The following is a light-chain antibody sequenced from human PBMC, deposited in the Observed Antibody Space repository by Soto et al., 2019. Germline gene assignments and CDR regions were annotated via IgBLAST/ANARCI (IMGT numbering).Light chain of an antibody. CDR3: LEHNTYPYT. CDR2: AAS. CDR1: QGIGDD. V-gene: IGKV1-17*01. Sequence: DFQMTQSPSSLSASVGDRVTITCRASQGIGDDLGWYQKRPGEAPKRILYAASILPSGVPSRSSGSGSGPEFTLTISGLQPDDVATYFCLEHNTYPYTFGGGTKVEIK. J-gene: IGKJ4*01.